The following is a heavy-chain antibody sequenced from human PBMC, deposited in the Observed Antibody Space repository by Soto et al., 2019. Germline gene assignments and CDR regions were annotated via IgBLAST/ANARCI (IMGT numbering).Heavy chain of an antibody. CDR1: GGSISSGGYS. CDR3: ARQLVVPAGYNFDY. Sequence: SETLSLTCAVSGGSISSGGYSWSWIRQPPGKGLEWIGYIYHIGSTYYNPSLKSRVTISVDRSKNQFSLKLSSVTAADTAVYYCARQLVVPAGYNFDYWGQGTLVTVSS. D-gene: IGHD2-2*01. CDR2: IYHIGST. V-gene: IGHV4-30-2*01. J-gene: IGHJ4*02.